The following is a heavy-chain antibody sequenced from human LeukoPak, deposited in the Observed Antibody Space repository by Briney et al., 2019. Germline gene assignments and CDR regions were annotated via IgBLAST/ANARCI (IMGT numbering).Heavy chain of an antibody. V-gene: IGHV3-48*02. CDR3: ARDQTYSSGRYWYFDL. CDR2: ISSSSSTI. J-gene: IGHJ2*01. D-gene: IGHD6-25*01. Sequence: GGSLRLSCAASGFTFNSYSMNWVRQAPGKGLEWVSYISSSSSTIYYADSVKGRFTISRDNAKNSLYLQMNSLRDEDTAVYYCARDQTYSSGRYWYFDLWGRGTLVTVSS. CDR1: GFTFNSYS.